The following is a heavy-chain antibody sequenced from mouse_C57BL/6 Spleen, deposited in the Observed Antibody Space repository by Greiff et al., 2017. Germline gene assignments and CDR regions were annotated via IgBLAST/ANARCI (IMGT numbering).Heavy chain of an antibody. CDR3: ARGDYDYDVGGY. CDR2: IYPRSGNT. D-gene: IGHD2-4*01. Sequence: VQLQESGAELARPGASVKLSCKASGYTFTSYGISWVKQRTGQGLEWIGEIYPRSGNTYYNEKFKGKATLTADKSSSTAYMELRSLTSEDSAVYFCARGDYDYDVGGYWGQGTTVTVSS. J-gene: IGHJ2*01. V-gene: IGHV1-81*01. CDR1: GYTFTSYG.